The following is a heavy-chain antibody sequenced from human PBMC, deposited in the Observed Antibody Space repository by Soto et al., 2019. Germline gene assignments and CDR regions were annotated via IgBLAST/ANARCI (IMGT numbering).Heavy chain of an antibody. Sequence: GGSLRLSCAASGFTFSSYSMNWVRQAPGKGLEWVSYISSSSSTIYYADSVKGRFTISRDNAKNSLYLQMNSLRDEDTAVYYCARDGARWVVQLANFDYWGQGTLVTVSS. CDR2: ISSSSSTI. CDR3: ARDGARWVVQLANFDY. J-gene: IGHJ4*02. CDR1: GFTFSSYS. V-gene: IGHV3-48*02. D-gene: IGHD6-13*01.